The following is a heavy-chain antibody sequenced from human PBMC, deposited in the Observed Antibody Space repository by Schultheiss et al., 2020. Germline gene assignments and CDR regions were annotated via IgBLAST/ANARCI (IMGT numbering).Heavy chain of an antibody. J-gene: IGHJ4*02. Sequence: GESLKISCAASGFTFSSYAMSWVRQAPGKGLEWVSSISSSSSYIYYADSVKGRFTISRDNAKNSLYLQMNSLRAEDTAVYYCARDLDQRLFDYWGQGTLVTVSS. CDR3: ARDLDQRLFDY. V-gene: IGHV3-21*01. CDR1: GFTFSSYA. D-gene: IGHD2-2*01. CDR2: ISSSSSYI.